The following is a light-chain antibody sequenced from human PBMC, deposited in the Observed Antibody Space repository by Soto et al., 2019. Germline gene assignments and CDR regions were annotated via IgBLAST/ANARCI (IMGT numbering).Light chain of an antibody. CDR2: GAS. Sequence: EIVMTQSPATLSVSPGESATLSCRASQSVSSNLTWYQQKPGQAPRLLIYGASTRATGIPARFSGSGSGTAFTLTISSLQSEDFAVYYCQQYKNWPPYSFGQGTKLEIK. V-gene: IGKV3-15*01. CDR3: QQYKNWPPYS. J-gene: IGKJ2*01. CDR1: QSVSSN.